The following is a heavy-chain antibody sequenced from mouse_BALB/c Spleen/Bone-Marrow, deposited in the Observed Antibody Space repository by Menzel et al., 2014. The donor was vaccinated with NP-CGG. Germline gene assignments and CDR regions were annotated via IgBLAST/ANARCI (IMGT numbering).Heavy chain of an antibody. CDR2: IYPGNVNT. Sequence: VQLQESGPELVKPGASVRISCKDSGYTFTSYYIHWVKQRPGQGLEWIGWIYPGNVNTKYNEKFKGKATLTADKSSSTAYMQLSSLTSEDSAVYFCARQGSSGFYAMDYWGQGTSVTVSS. D-gene: IGHD3-1*01. CDR3: ARQGSSGFYAMDY. J-gene: IGHJ4*01. CDR1: GYTFTSYY. V-gene: IGHV1S56*01.